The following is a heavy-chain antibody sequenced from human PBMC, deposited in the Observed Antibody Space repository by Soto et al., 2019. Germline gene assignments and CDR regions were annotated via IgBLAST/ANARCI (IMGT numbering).Heavy chain of an antibody. CDR1: GYTLTELS. J-gene: IGHJ4*02. CDR2: FDPEDGET. V-gene: IGHV1-24*01. CDR3: ATVGIPYYFDY. Sequence: ASVKVSCKVSGYTLTELSMHWVRQAPGKGLEWMGGFDPEDGETIYAQKFQGRVTMTGDTSTDTAYMELSSLRSEDTAVYYCATVGIPYYFDYWGQGTLVTVSS. D-gene: IGHD7-27*01.